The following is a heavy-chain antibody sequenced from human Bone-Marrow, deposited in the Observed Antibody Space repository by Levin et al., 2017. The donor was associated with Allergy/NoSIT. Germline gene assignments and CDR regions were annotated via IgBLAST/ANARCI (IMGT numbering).Heavy chain of an antibody. D-gene: IGHD5-18*01. Sequence: GSLRLSCSVSGGSIRSFYWSWIRQPPGKSLEWIGYTHHSGSTNYNPSLLSRISMSVDTSKNQISLRLNSVTAADTAMYYCATQAGGYTSGSLDYWGQGIPVTVSS. CDR3: ATQAGGYTSGSLDY. CDR2: THHSGST. CDR1: GGSIRSFY. J-gene: IGHJ4*02. V-gene: IGHV4-59*01.